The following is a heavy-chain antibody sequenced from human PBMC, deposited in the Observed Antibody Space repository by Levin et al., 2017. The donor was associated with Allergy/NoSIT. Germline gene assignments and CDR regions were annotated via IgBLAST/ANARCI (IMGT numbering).Heavy chain of an antibody. Sequence: GGSLRLSCEASGFTFSDYWMSWVRQPSGKGLEWVARMNKGRNEISYVDSVKGRFTISRDDGKKSLYLQMNSLGVEDTAVYYCVRGGGDYGSWWGQGALVTVSS. J-gene: IGHJ4*02. CDR3: VRGGGDYGSW. D-gene: IGHD3-10*01. CDR2: MNKGRNEI. CDR1: GFTFSDYW. V-gene: IGHV3-7*05.